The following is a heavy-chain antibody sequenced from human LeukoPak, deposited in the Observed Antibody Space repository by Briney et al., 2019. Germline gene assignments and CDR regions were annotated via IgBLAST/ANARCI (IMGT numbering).Heavy chain of an antibody. Sequence: GGSLRLSCAASGFTFSSYAMHWVRQAPGKGLEWVAVISYDGSNKYYADSVKGRFTISRDNSKNTLYLQMNSLRAEDTAVYYCARDISGYYSVDYWGQGTLVTVSS. CDR1: GFTFSSYA. D-gene: IGHD5/OR15-5a*01. J-gene: IGHJ4*02. V-gene: IGHV3-30-3*01. CDR3: ARDISGYYSVDY. CDR2: ISYDGSNK.